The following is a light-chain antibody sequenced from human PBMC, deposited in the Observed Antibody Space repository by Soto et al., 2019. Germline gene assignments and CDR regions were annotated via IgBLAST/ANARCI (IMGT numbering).Light chain of an antibody. V-gene: IGKV3-20*01. CDR2: GVS. CDR1: QSVGDTF. J-gene: IGKJ1*01. CDR3: GQFVSSPPRT. Sequence: EIVLTQSPVTLSLSPGEKATLSCRASQSVGDTFLSWYQQKPGLAPRLLIYGVSNRATGIPDRFSGSGSGTDFILTISRLEPEDFALYYCGQFVSSPPRTFGQGTKVDIK.